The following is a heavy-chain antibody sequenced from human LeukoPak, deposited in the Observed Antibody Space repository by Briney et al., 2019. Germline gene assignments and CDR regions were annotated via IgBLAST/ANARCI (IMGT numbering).Heavy chain of an antibody. CDR1: GYTFTSYY. V-gene: IGHV1-46*01. CDR2: INPSGGST. CDR3: ASYGSGSYYSFDY. D-gene: IGHD3-10*01. Sequence: ASVKVSCKASGYTFTSYYMHWVRQAPGQGLEWMGLINPSGGSTSYAQKFQGRVTMTRDMSTSTVYMELSSLRSEDTAVYYCASYGSGSYYSFDYWGQGTLVTVSS. J-gene: IGHJ4*02.